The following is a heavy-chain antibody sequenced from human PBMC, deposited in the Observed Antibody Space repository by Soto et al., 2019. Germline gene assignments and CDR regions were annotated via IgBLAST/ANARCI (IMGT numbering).Heavy chain of an antibody. J-gene: IGHJ5*02. CDR3: ARSPPNSSSWYDGWFDP. Sequence: PGGSLRLSCAASGFTVSSNYMSWVRQAPGKGLEWVSVIYSGGSTYYADSVKGRFTISRDNSKNTLYLQMNSLRAEDTAVYYCARSPPNSSSWYDGWFDPWGQRPLVTVSS. V-gene: IGHV3-66*01. CDR2: IYSGGST. D-gene: IGHD6-13*01. CDR1: GFTVSSNY.